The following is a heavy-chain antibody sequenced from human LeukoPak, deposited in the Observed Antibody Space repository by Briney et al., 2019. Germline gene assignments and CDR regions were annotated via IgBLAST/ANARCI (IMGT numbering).Heavy chain of an antibody. CDR2: IYYSGST. J-gene: IGHJ4*02. CDR1: GDSISSSSYY. CDR3: ARDTAY. D-gene: IGHD2-21*02. Sequence: EPSETLSLTCTVSGDSISSSSYYWEWIRQPPGKGLEWIGSIYYSGSTYYNPSLKSRVTISVDTSKNQFSLKLSSVTAADTAVYYCARDTAYWGQGTLVTVSS. V-gene: IGHV4-39*07.